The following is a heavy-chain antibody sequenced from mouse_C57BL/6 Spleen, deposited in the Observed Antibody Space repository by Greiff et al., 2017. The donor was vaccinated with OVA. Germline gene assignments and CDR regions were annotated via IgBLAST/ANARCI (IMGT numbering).Heavy chain of an antibody. D-gene: IGHD1-1*01. Sequence: EVQGVESGGGLVKPGGSLKLSCAASGFTFSDYGMHWVRQAPEKGLEWVAYISSGSSTIYYADTVKGRFTISRDNAKNTLFLQMTSLRSEDTAMYYCASGDYGSSYGAMDYWGQGTSVTVSS. J-gene: IGHJ4*01. CDR1: GFTFSDYG. CDR3: ASGDYGSSYGAMDY. V-gene: IGHV5-17*01. CDR2: ISSGSSTI.